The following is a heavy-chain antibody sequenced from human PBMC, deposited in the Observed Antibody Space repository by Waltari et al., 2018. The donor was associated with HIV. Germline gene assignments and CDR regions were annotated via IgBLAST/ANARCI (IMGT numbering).Heavy chain of an antibody. J-gene: IGHJ5*01. CDR1: GFSVSNKF. D-gene: IGHD6-6*01. CDR2: IYSGGST. V-gene: IGHV3-53*02. Sequence: EVQLVETGGGLILPGGSLRLSCAASGFSVSNKFISWVRQAPGKGLDGDSVIYSGGSTCYADSVRGRFTMSRDTSKNMVYLQMNSLRVEDTAVYYCAREGYTRSSGRGNWFDSWGQGTLVTVSS. CDR3: AREGYTRSSGRGNWFDS.